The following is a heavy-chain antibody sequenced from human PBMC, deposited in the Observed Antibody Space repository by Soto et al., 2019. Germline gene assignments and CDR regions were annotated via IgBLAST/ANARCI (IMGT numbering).Heavy chain of an antibody. Sequence: PSETLALTCTVSGGSISSSSYYWGWIRQPPGKGLEWIGSIYYSGSTYYNPSLKSRVTISVDTSKNQFSLKLSSVTAADTAVYYCARHVPGMEAIDYWGQGTLVTVSS. CDR3: ARHVPGMEAIDY. CDR2: IYYSGST. CDR1: GGSISSSSYY. V-gene: IGHV4-39*01. D-gene: IGHD1-26*01. J-gene: IGHJ4*02.